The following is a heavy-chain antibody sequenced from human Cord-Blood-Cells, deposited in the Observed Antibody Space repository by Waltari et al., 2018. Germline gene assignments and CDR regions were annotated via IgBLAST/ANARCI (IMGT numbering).Heavy chain of an antibody. CDR1: GGTFSSYT. V-gene: IGHV1-69*02. CDR3: ARVNGDYNWFDP. Sequence: QVQLVQSGAEVKKPGASVKVSCKASGGTFSSYTICWVRQAPGQGLEWMGRIIPILGIANYAQKFQGRVTITADKSTSTAYMELSSLRSEDTAVYYCARVNGDYNWFDPWGQGTLVTVSS. CDR2: IIPILGIA. J-gene: IGHJ5*02. D-gene: IGHD4-17*01.